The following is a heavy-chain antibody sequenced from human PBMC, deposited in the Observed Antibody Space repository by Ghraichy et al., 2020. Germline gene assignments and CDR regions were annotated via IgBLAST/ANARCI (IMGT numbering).Heavy chain of an antibody. V-gene: IGHV1-3*01. CDR1: GYTFFSYD. D-gene: IGHD4-11*01. Sequence: ASVKVSCKASGYTFFSYDINWVRQATGQGLEWMGWINAGNGNTKYSQKFQGRVTITRDTSASTAYMELSSLRSEDTAVYYCARSTVTTPLFDYWGQGTLVTVSS. CDR2: INAGNGNT. CDR3: ARSTVTTPLFDY. J-gene: IGHJ4*02.